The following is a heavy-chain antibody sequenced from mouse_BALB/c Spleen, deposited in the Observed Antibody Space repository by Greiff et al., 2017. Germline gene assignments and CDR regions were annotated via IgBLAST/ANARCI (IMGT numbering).Heavy chain of an antibody. CDR1: GYTFTSYC. CDR3: ARRGGITPY. CDR2: INPSTGYT. Sequence: VQLQQSGAELAKPGASVKMSCKASGYTFTSYCMHWVKQRPGQGLEWIGYINPSTGYTEYNQKFKDKATLTADKSSSTAYMQLSSLTSEDSAVYYCARRGGITPYWGQGTTLTVSA. V-gene: IGHV1-7*01. J-gene: IGHJ2*01. D-gene: IGHD2-4*01.